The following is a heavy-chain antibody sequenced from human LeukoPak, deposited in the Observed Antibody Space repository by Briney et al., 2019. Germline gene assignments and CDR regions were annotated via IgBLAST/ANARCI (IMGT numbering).Heavy chain of an antibody. CDR1: GFTFSTYA. D-gene: IGHD2-2*01. CDR2: ISGSGGST. CDR3: AREYCSSTSCPTSGGRNWFDP. J-gene: IGHJ5*02. V-gene: IGHV3-23*01. Sequence: LPGGSLRLSCAASGFTFSTYAMSWVRQAPGKGLEWVSTISGSGGSTFYADSVKGRFTIARDNSRNTVSLQMNSLRPDDTAVYYCAREYCSSTSCPTSGGRNWFDPWGQGTLVTVSS.